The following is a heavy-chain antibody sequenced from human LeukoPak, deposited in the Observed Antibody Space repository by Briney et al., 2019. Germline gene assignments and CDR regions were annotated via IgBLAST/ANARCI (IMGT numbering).Heavy chain of an antibody. CDR2: IKQDGSEK. V-gene: IGHV3-7*02. J-gene: IGHJ4*02. CDR1: GFTFSSYW. Sequence: GGSLRLSCAASGFTFSSYWMSWVRQAPGKGLEWVANIKQDGSEKYYVDSVKGRFTISRDNAKNSLYLQMNSLRAEDTAVYYCASLGYGNWWLRGDYWGQGTLVTVSS. CDR3: ASLGYGNWWLRGDY. D-gene: IGHD5-12*01.